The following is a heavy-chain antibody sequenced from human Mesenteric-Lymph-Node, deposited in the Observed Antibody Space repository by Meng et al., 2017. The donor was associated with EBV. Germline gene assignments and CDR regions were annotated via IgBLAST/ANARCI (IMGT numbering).Heavy chain of an antibody. V-gene: IGHV4-4*02. D-gene: IGHD6-19*01. J-gene: IGHJ4*02. Sequence: QGQRQERGPGLVKPSGTRSLTCGGSGGSVSSDNWWTWVRQPPGKGLEWIGEIYHSGSTAYNPSLKSRVTISLDKSNNQFSLKLNSVTAADTAVYYCARIGVAASWNYWGQGTLVTVSS. CDR1: GGSVSSDNW. CDR3: ARIGVAASWNY. CDR2: IYHSGST.